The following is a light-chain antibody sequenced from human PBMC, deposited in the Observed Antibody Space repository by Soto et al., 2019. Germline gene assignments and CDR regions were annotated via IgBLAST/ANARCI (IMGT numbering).Light chain of an antibody. CDR2: DVS. V-gene: IGLV2-11*01. CDR3: CSYAGSYSGV. CDR1: SSDVGGYDF. J-gene: IGLJ3*02. Sequence: QSVLTQPRSVSGSPGQSVTISCTGSSSDVGGYDFVSWYQQHPGKAPKFIIYDVSERPSGVPDRFSGSKSGDTASLTISGLQVEDEADYYCCSYAGSYSGVFGGGTKLTVL.